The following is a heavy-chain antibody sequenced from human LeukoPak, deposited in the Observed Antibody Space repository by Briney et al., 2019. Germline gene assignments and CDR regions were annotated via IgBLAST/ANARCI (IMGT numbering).Heavy chain of an antibody. J-gene: IGHJ4*02. Sequence: SETLSLTCTVSGGSIRSYYWTWIRQPPGKGLEWIGYIFDSGSTNYNPSLKSRVTISVDTSKNQFSLKLSSVTAADTAVYYCARIFSGLGSPLFPYFDYWGQGTLVTVSS. CDR1: GGSIRSYY. CDR2: IFDSGST. D-gene: IGHD3-10*01. CDR3: ARIFSGLGSPLFPYFDY. V-gene: IGHV4-59*01.